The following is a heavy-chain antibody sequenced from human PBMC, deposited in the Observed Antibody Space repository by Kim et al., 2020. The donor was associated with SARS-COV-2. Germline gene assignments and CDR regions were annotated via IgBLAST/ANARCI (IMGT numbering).Heavy chain of an antibody. D-gene: IGHD5-12*01. Sequence: SETLSLTCAVYGGSFSGYYWSWIRQPPGKGLEWIGEINHSGSTNYNPSLKSRVTISVDTSKNQFSLKLSSVTAADTAVYYCARRGPGRWLQLNQGSFDYWGQGTLVTVSS. V-gene: IGHV4-34*01. J-gene: IGHJ4*02. CDR2: INHSGST. CDR1: GGSFSGYY. CDR3: ARRGPGRWLQLNQGSFDY.